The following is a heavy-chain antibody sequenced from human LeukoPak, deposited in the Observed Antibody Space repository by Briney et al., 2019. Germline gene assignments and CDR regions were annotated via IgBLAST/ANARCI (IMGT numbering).Heavy chain of an antibody. CDR3: ARGGGDGYNYRDYYYYGMDV. Sequence: GASVKVSCKASGHTFTSYGISWVRQAPGQGLEWMGWISAYNGNTNYAQKLQGRVTMTTDTSTSTAYMELRSLRSDDTAVYYCARGGGDGYNYRDYYYYGMDVWGQGTTVTVSS. D-gene: IGHD5-24*01. V-gene: IGHV1-18*01. CDR1: GHTFTSYG. CDR2: ISAYNGNT. J-gene: IGHJ6*02.